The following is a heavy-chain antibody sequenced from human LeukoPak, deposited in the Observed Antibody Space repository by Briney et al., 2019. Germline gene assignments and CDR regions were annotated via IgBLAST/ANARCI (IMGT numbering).Heavy chain of an antibody. V-gene: IGHV3-9*03. Sequence: GGSLRLSCAASGFTFSSYWMHWVRQAPGKGLEWVSGISWNSGSIGYADSVKGRFTISRDNAKNSLYLQMNSLRAEDMALYYCAKSFGYYFDYWGQGTLVTVSS. CDR2: ISWNSGSI. CDR3: AKSFGYYFDY. J-gene: IGHJ4*02. D-gene: IGHD3-10*01. CDR1: GFTFSSYW.